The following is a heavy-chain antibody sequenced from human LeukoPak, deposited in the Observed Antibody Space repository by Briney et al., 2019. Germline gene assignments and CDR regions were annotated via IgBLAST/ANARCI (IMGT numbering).Heavy chain of an antibody. CDR1: GFTFSNYG. CDR2: IGPSGDNT. CDR3: GRDLNWGAFDI. J-gene: IGHJ3*02. D-gene: IGHD7-27*01. Sequence: PGGSLRLSCAAPGFTFSNYGMDWVRQAPGKGLEWVSGIGPSGDNTYYADSVKGRFTISRDNSRNTVLLQMNSLTAEDTAVYYCGRDLNWGAFDIRGLGAMVTVSS. V-gene: IGHV3-23*01.